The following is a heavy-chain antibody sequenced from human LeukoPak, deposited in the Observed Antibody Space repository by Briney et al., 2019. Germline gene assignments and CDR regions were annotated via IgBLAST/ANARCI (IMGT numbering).Heavy chain of an antibody. V-gene: IGHV3-7*01. Sequence: GGSLRHSCAASGFTFSSYWMSWVRQAPGKGLELVANIKQDGSEKYYVDSVKGRFTISRDNAKNSLYLQMNSLRAEDTAVYYCARDGDIVVVPAAIGYYGMDVWGQGTTVTVSS. CDR1: GFTFSSYW. J-gene: IGHJ6*02. CDR3: ARDGDIVVVPAAIGYYGMDV. CDR2: IKQDGSEK. D-gene: IGHD2-2*01.